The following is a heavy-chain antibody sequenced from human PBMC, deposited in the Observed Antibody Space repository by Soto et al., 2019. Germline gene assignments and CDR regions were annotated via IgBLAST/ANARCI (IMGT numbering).Heavy chain of an antibody. V-gene: IGHV3-72*01. Sequence: GGSLRLSCAASGFTFSDYYMDWVRQVPGKGLEWVGRSRNIANSFNTEYAASVKDRFSIFRDNSKDSMYLQMNSLKTEDTAVYYCARDTGGSYDYWGQGALVTVSS. CDR1: GFTFSDYY. CDR3: ARDTGGSYDY. J-gene: IGHJ4*02. CDR2: SRNIANSFNT. D-gene: IGHD1-26*01.